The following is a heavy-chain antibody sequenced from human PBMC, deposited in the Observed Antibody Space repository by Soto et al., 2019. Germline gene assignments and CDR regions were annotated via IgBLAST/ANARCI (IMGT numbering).Heavy chain of an antibody. V-gene: IGHV4-59*01. CDR3: ARVGDYDILTGSNYYYYGMDV. Sequence: SETLSLPCAVCGGSIRSYYWSWIRKPPGKGLEWIAYIYYSGSTNYNPSLKSRVTISVDTSKNQFSLKLSSVTAADTAVYYCARVGDYDILTGSNYYYYGMDVWGQGTTVTVSS. CDR2: IYYSGST. J-gene: IGHJ6*02. CDR1: GGSIRSYY. D-gene: IGHD3-9*01.